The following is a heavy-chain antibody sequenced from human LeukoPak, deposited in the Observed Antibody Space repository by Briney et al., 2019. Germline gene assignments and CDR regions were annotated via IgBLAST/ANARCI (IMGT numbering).Heavy chain of an antibody. CDR2: IYYTGST. D-gene: IGHD3-10*01. Sequence: SETLSLTCTVSGGSLSSSSYYWSWIRQPPGKGLEWIGYIYYTGSTNYNPSLRSRLTISVDTSNNQFSLKLSSATAADTAVYYCARSHGSGSYYNLNDYWGQGTLVTVSS. V-gene: IGHV4-61*01. CDR3: ARSHGSGSYYNLNDY. CDR1: GGSLSSSSYY. J-gene: IGHJ4*02.